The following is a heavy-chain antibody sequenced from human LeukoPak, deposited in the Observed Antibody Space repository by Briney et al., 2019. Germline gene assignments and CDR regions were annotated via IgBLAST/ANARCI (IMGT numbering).Heavy chain of an antibody. CDR2: INGDGSTT. J-gene: IGHJ4*02. Sequence: GGSLRLSCAVSGFTFSSHWMHWVRQAPGKGLVWVSRINGDGSTTTYADSVKGRFTISRDNSKNTLYLQMNSLRAEDTAVYYCARSNWEAPDYWGQGTLVTVSS. CDR3: ARSNWEAPDY. CDR1: GFTFSSHW. V-gene: IGHV3-74*01. D-gene: IGHD1-26*01.